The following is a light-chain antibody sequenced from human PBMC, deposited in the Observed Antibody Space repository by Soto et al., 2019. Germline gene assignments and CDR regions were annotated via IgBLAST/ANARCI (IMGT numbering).Light chain of an antibody. V-gene: IGKV1-39*01. J-gene: IGKJ5*01. CDR2: AAS. CDR1: QSISSY. CDR3: QQSYSTPIT. Sequence: DIQMTQSPSSLSASVGDRVTITCRASQSISSYLNWYQQKPGKAPKLLIYAASSLQSGVPSRFSGSGSGTDFTPTISTLQPEDFATYYCQQSYSTPITVGQGTRLESK.